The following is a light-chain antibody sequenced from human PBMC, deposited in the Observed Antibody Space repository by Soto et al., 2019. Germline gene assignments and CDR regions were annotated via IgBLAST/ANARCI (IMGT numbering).Light chain of an antibody. J-gene: IGKJ1*01. CDR2: GAS. Sequence: IQLTQSPSFLSASIGDRVTLTCRASQGISNYLAWYQHKHGTAPNNLIYGASTLQSGVPSRFRGGGSGTEFTLTTLSLQPEDFATYYSQERIIYPRTFGQGTKVEVK. CDR3: QERIIYPRT. CDR1: QGISNY. V-gene: IGKV1-9*01.